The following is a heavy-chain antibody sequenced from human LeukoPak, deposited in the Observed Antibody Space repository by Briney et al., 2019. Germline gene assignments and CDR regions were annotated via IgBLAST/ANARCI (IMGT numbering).Heavy chain of an antibody. CDR1: GFTFSSYS. CDR2: ISSSSSYI. CDR3: ARDQEDIVVVPAPVDY. V-gene: IGHV3-21*01. J-gene: IGHJ4*02. D-gene: IGHD2-2*01. Sequence: GGSLRLSCAASGFTFSSYSMNWVRQAPGKGLEWVSSISSSSSYIYYADSVKGRFTISRDNAKNSLYLQMNSLRAEDTAVYYCARDQEDIVVVPAPVDYWGQGTLVTVSS.